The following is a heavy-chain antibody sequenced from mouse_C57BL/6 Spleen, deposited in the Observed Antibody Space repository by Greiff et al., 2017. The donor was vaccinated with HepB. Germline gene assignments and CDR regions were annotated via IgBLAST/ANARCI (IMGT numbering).Heavy chain of an antibody. D-gene: IGHD2-2*01. CDR1: GFSLTSYG. CDR3: ARNGYDVRYYAMDY. Sequence: QVQLKESGPGLVQPSQSLSITCTVSGFSLTSYGVHWVRQSPGKGLEWLGVIWSGGSTDYNAAFISRLSISKDNSKSQVFFIMNSLQADDTAIYYCARNGYDVRYYAMDYWGQGTSVTVSS. J-gene: IGHJ4*01. V-gene: IGHV2-2*01. CDR2: IWSGGST.